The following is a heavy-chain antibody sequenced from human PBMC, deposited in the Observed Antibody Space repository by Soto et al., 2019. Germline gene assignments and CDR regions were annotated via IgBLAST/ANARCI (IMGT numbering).Heavy chain of an antibody. D-gene: IGHD7-27*01. CDR3: AREVGNYYYYGMDV. CDR2: IYYSGST. Sequence: PSDTLSLTCTVSGGSISSYYWSWIRQPPGKGLEWIGYIYYSGSTNYNPSLKSRVTISVDTSKNQFSLKLSSVTAADTAVYYCAREVGNYYYYGMDVWGQGPTFTVYS. J-gene: IGHJ6*02. V-gene: IGHV4-59*01. CDR1: GGSISSYY.